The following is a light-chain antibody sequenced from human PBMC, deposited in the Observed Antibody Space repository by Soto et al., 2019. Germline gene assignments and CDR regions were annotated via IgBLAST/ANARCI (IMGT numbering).Light chain of an antibody. CDR2: DVS. CDR1: SSDVGDYNY. V-gene: IGLV2-11*01. J-gene: IGLJ1*01. Sequence: QSVLTQPRSVSGSHGQSVTISCTGTSSDVGDYNYVSWYQQHPGKAPKLMIYDVSKWPSGVPDRFSGSKSGNTASLTISGLQAEDEADYYCCSYAGSYTYVFGTGTKVTGL. CDR3: CSYAGSYTYV.